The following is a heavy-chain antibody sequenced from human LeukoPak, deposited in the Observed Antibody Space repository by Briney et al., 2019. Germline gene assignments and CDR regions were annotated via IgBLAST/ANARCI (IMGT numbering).Heavy chain of an antibody. CDR2: ISSSGSTI. Sequence: GSLRLSCAASGFTFSSCEMNWVRQAPGKGLEWVSYISSSGSTIYYADSVKGRFTISRDNAKNSLYLQMNSLRAEDTAVYYCAELGITMIGGVWGKGTTVTISS. D-gene: IGHD3-10*02. CDR3: AELGITMIGGV. J-gene: IGHJ6*04. CDR1: GFTFSSCE. V-gene: IGHV3-48*03.